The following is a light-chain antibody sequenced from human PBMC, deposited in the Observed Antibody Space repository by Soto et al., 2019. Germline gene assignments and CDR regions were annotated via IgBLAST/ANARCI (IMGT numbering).Light chain of an antibody. CDR3: QQHDNLPRT. J-gene: IGKJ2*01. V-gene: IGKV1-33*01. Sequence: DIQMTQSPSSLSASVGDRVTITCQASQDIRDFLNWYQQKPGKAPNLLIYDASHLQTGVPSRFSGGGSGTEFTLTISSLQPADIATYYCQQHDNLPRTFGQGTKLEIK. CDR2: DAS. CDR1: QDIRDF.